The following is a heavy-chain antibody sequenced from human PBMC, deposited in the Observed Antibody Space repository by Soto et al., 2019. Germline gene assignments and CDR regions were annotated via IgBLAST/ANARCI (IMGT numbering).Heavy chain of an antibody. CDR1: GFTFSSYW. D-gene: IGHD3-3*01. Sequence: PGGSLRLSCAASGFTFSSYWMSWVRQAPGKGLEWVANIKEDGSEKNYVDSVKGRFTISRDNAKKSLYLQMNSLRAEDTAVYYCARFTYYDFWSGFYTGILGDAFDVWGQGAMVTVSS. J-gene: IGHJ3*01. CDR3: ARFTYYDFWSGFYTGILGDAFDV. CDR2: IKEDGSEK. V-gene: IGHV3-7*01.